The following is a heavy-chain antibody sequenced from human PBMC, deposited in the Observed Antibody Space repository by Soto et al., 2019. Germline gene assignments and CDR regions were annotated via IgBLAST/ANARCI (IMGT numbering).Heavy chain of an antibody. J-gene: IGHJ3*02. D-gene: IGHD2-2*01. CDR1: GYTCTNYA. CDR3: ARSGSCTSTSCYGGFDI. CDR2: INAGDGNT. Sequence: QVQLVQSGAEVKNPGASVKVYCKTSGYTCTNYAIHWVRQAPGQRLEWVGWINAGDGNTKDSQKFQGRVTITRDTSASTAYMELSSLRSEDAAVYYCARSGSCTSTSCYGGFDIWGQGTMVTVSS. V-gene: IGHV1-3*01.